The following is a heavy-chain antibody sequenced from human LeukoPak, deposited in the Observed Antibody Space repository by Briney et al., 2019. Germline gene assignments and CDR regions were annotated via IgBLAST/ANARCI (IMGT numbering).Heavy chain of an antibody. Sequence: SETLSLTCTVSGGSVSSGNFHWNWIRQHPGKGLEWIGYISHSGSTFYNPSLKTRPTISIDTSKNQFSLKLNSVTAADTAVYYCARHYGPWGQGTLVTVSS. CDR3: ARHYGP. D-gene: IGHD3-16*01. J-gene: IGHJ5*02. CDR2: ISHSGST. CDR1: GGSVSSGNFH. V-gene: IGHV4-30-4*08.